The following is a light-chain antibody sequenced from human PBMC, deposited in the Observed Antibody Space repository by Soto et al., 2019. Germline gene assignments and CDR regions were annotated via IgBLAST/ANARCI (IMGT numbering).Light chain of an antibody. CDR3: QQYNNWPPGT. CDR1: QSVSSN. V-gene: IGKV3-15*01. Sequence: EILMTQSPATLSVTPGERATLSCRASQSVSSNLAWYQQQPGHAPRLLIYGASTRATGIPARFSGSGSGTEFTLTISSLQSEDFAVYYCQQYNNWPPGTFGQGTKVEIK. CDR2: GAS. J-gene: IGKJ1*01.